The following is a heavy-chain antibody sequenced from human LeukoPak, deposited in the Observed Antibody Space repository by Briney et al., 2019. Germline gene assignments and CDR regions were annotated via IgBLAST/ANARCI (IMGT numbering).Heavy chain of an antibody. CDR1: GFTFSSYA. CDR3: ARDRSPRAYSYGPAGA. CDR2: ISYEGSNK. V-gene: IGHV3-30*01. D-gene: IGHD5-18*01. J-gene: IGHJ4*02. Sequence: GRSLRLSCAASGFTFSSYAMHGVRQAPGKGLEWAAVISYEGSNKFYADSVKGRFTISRDHSKNTLFLQMNSLRAEDTAAYYCARDRSPRAYSYGPAGAWGQGTLVTVSS.